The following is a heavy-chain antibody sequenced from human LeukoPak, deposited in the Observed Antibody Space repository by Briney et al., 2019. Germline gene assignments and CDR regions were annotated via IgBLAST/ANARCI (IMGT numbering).Heavy chain of an antibody. CDR1: GFTFSSYA. Sequence: GGSLRLSCAASGFTFSSYAMHWVRQAPGKGLEWVAVISYDGSNKYYADSVKGRFTISRDNSKNTLYLQMNSLRAEDTAVYYCARESTYGMDVWGQGTTVTVSS. J-gene: IGHJ6*02. CDR2: ISYDGSNK. CDR3: ARESTYGMDV. V-gene: IGHV3-30-3*01.